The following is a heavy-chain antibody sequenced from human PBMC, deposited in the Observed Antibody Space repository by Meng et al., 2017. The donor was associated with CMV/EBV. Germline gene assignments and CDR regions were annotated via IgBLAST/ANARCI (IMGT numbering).Heavy chain of an antibody. CDR1: GGSISSGGYY. Sequence: LRLSCTVSGGSISSGGYYWSWIRQHPEKGLEWIGYIYYSGSTYYNPSLKSRVTISVDTSKNQFSLKLSSVTAADTAVYYCAGGGRQQLVLGHYYGMDVWGQGTTVTVSS. D-gene: IGHD6-13*01. CDR2: IYYSGST. V-gene: IGHV4-31*03. J-gene: IGHJ6*02. CDR3: AGGGRQQLVLGHYYGMDV.